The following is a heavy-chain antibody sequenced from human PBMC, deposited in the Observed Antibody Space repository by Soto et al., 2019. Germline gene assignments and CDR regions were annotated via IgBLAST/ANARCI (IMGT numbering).Heavy chain of an antibody. V-gene: IGHV1-18*04. Sequence: ASVKLDCNASGYSFTKYDIAWVRQTTGQGLEWLGLISPNSGRPSYAQKFEGRVTMTTDTSTTTAYLELRSLRSDDTAVYYCVRQYYDFWTDYPDFDYWGQGTLVTVSS. CDR1: GYSFTKYD. CDR2: ISPNSGRP. J-gene: IGHJ4*02. CDR3: VRQYYDFWTDYPDFDY. D-gene: IGHD3-3*01.